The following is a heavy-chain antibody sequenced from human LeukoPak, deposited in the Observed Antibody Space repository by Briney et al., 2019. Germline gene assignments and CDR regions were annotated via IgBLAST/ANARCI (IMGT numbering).Heavy chain of an antibody. CDR1: GLTFSNYA. CDR2: ISGSGGST. D-gene: IGHD6-13*01. J-gene: IGHJ1*01. CDR3: ATTSGSSWFLSEEYFQH. V-gene: IGHV3-23*01. Sequence: GGSLRLSCAVSGLTFSNYAMSWVRQAPGKGLEWVSGISGSGGSTYYADSVKGRFTISRDNSKNTLFLQMNSLRAEDTAVYYCATTSGSSWFLSEEYFQHWGQGTLVSVSS.